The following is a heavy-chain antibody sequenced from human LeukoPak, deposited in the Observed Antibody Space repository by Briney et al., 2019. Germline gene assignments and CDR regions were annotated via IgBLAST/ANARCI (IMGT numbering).Heavy chain of an antibody. V-gene: IGHV4-59*01. J-gene: IGHJ4*02. D-gene: IGHD2-15*01. CDR1: GGSISSYY. CDR3: ASGGRFYYFDY. CDR2: IYYSGST. Sequence: SETLSLTCTVSGGSISSYYWSWIRQPPGKGLEWIGYIYYSGSTNYNPSLKSRVTISVDTSKNQFSLKLSSVTAADTAVYCCASGGRFYYFDYWGQGTLVTVSS.